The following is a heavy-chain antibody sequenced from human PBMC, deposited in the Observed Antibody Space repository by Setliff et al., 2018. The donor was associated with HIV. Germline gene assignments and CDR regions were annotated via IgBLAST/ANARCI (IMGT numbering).Heavy chain of an antibody. CDR1: GYSFTSYW. Sequence: GESLKISCKGSGYSFTSYWTGWVRQMPGKGLEWMGIIHPGDSNTRYSPSFQGQVTISADKSISTAYLQWSSLKASDTAMYYCASSITVAAGRSHYYYAMDVWGQGTTVTVSS. V-gene: IGHV5-51*01. CDR3: ASSITVAAGRSHYYYAMDV. CDR2: IHPGDSNT. D-gene: IGHD1-20*01. J-gene: IGHJ6*02.